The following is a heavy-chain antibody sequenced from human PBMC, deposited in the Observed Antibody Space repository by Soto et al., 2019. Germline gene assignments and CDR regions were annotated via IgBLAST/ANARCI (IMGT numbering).Heavy chain of an antibody. Sequence: SETLSLPCTVSGGSISSSSYYWGWIRQPPGKGLEWIGSIYYSGSTYYNPSLKSRVTISVDTSKNQFSLKLSSVTAADTAVYYCARRRFLPPVHYYYGMAVWGQGTTVT. D-gene: IGHD3-3*01. CDR1: GGSISSSSYY. J-gene: IGHJ6*02. CDR2: IYYSGST. V-gene: IGHV4-39*01. CDR3: ARRRFLPPVHYYYGMAV.